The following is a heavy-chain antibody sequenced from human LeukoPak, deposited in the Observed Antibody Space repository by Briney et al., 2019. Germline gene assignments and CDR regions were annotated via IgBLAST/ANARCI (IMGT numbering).Heavy chain of an antibody. V-gene: IGHV4-61*02. J-gene: IGHJ4*02. CDR2: IYTSRST. CDR3: SVGLVPAAIPHSPGSDY. Sequence: SETLSLTCTVSGGSISSGSYYWSWIRQPAGKGLEWIGRIYTSRSTNYNPSLKSRVTMSVDTSKNQLSLKLSSVTAADTAVYYCSVGLVPAAIPHSPGSDYWGQGTLVTVSS. D-gene: IGHD2-2*01. CDR1: GGSISSGSYY.